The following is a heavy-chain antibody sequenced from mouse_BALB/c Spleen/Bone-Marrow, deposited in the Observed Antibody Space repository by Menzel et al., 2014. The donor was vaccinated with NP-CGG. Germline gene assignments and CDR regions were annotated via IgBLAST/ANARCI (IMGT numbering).Heavy chain of an antibody. V-gene: IGHV7-3*02. J-gene: IGHJ2*01. D-gene: IGHD1-2*01. Sequence: EVQLVESGGGLVQPGGSLRLSCATSGFTFTDYYMNWVRQPPGKALEWLGFIRNKANGHTTEYSASVKGRFTISRDNSQSILYLQMNTLRAEDSATYYCARDVGRLLFDFWGQGTTLTVSS. CDR1: GFTFTDYY. CDR3: ARDVGRLLFDF. CDR2: IRNKANGHTT.